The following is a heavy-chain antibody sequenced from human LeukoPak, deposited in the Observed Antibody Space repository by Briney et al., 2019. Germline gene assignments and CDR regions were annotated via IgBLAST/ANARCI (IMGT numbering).Heavy chain of an antibody. CDR2: INPNSGGT. Sequence: APVKVSCKASGYPLTGYYIHWVRQAPGQGLEWMGWINPNSGGTNYAQKFQGRVTMTSDTSITTAYMDLSRLTSDDTAVYYCAREISDYASAYWGQGTLVTVSS. J-gene: IGHJ4*02. D-gene: IGHD4-17*01. CDR3: AREISDYASAY. V-gene: IGHV1-2*02. CDR1: GYPLTGYY.